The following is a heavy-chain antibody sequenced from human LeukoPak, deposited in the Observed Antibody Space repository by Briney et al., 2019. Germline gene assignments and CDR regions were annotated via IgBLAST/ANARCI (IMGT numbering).Heavy chain of an antibody. CDR1: GGTFSSYA. Sequence: GASVKVSCKASGGTFSSYAISWVRQAPGQGLEWMGRIIPILGIANYAQKFQGRVTITADKSTSTAYMELSSLRSEDTAVYYCARSPSSYYYYYYMDVWGKGTTVTVSS. CDR2: IIPILGIA. J-gene: IGHJ6*03. CDR3: ARSPSSYYYYYYMDV. D-gene: IGHD6-13*01. V-gene: IGHV1-69*04.